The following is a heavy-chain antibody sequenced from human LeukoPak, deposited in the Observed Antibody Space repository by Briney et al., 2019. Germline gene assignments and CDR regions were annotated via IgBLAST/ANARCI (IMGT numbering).Heavy chain of an antibody. CDR1: GYTFTSYY. J-gene: IGHJ4*02. D-gene: IGHD6-19*01. Sequence: ASVKVSCKASGYTFTSYYMHWVRQAPGQGLEWMGIINPSGGSTSYAQKFQGRVTMTRDMSTNTVYMELSSLRSEDTAVYYCARDPGSSGRYSELDYWGQETLVTVSS. V-gene: IGHV1-46*01. CDR3: ARDPGSSGRYSELDY. CDR2: INPSGGST.